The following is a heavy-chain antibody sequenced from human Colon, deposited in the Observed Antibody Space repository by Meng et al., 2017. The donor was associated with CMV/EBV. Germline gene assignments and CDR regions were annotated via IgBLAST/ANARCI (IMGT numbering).Heavy chain of an antibody. CDR3: ERVGGWIGSSSIFGWFDP. CDR1: VYTFSDYY. D-gene: IGHD6-6*01. Sequence: QRLLVASGAEVKTPVASVEVSCKCSVYTFSDYYIHWVRQAPGQGLEWMGLINSNTGATKYAQKFQNRITMTRDTSINTVYMQLSGLRSDDTAVYYCERVGGWIGSSSIFGWFDPWGQGTLVTVSS. CDR2: INSNTGAT. V-gene: IGHV1-2*02. J-gene: IGHJ5*02.